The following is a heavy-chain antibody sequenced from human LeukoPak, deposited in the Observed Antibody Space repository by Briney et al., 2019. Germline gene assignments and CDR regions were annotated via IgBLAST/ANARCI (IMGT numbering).Heavy chain of an antibody. V-gene: IGHV1-46*01. CDR3: ARGRGVHDSHTYDYFDY. Sequence: ASVKVSCTASGYXFTSYYMHWVRQAPGQGLEWMGIINPAGGSTTYAQKFQGSRLTLTRDTSTSTVYMELSSLRSEDTAVYYCARGRGVHDSHTYDYFDYWGQGSLVTVSS. J-gene: IGHJ4*02. CDR1: GYXFTSYY. CDR2: INPAGGST. D-gene: IGHD3-22*01.